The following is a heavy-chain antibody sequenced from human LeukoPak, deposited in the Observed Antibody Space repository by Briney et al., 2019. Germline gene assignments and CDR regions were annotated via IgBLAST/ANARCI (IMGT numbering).Heavy chain of an antibody. J-gene: IGHJ4*02. V-gene: IGHV3-30*04. CDR2: ISDDGSNK. CDR1: GFTFRSYA. Sequence: GGSLRLSCAVSGFTFRSYAMHWVRQAPGKGLEWVAVISDDGSNKSYADSVKGRFTISRDNSKNTLYLQVNSLRAEDTAVYYCAKGGKWDVTPFDYWGQGTLVTVSS. D-gene: IGHD1-26*01. CDR3: AKGGKWDVTPFDY.